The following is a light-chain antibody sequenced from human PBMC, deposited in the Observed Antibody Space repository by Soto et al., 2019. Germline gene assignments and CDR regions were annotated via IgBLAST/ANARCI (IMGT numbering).Light chain of an antibody. CDR1: QSVSSSY. V-gene: IGKV3-20*01. J-gene: IGKJ4*01. CDR2: GAS. CDR3: QHYRTS. Sequence: EIVLTQSPGTLSLSPGDRAPLSCRASQSVSSSYLAWYQQKPGQAPRQLIYGASSRATGIPDRFSGSGSGTDFTLTITRLEPEDFAVYYCQHYRTSFGGGTRVEIK.